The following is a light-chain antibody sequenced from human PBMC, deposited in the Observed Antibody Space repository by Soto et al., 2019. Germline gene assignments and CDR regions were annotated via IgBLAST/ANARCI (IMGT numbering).Light chain of an antibody. J-gene: IGKJ1*01. V-gene: IGKV1-5*03. CDR3: QHYNSYSEA. CDR1: QTIGSA. CDR2: SAS. Sequence: DIQMTQSPSSLSASVGDRVTISCRASQTIGSALGWYQQKPGKPPKLLIYSASNLQSGVPPRFSGSGSGTDFTLTISSLQPEDSATYYCQHYNSYSEAFGQGTKVDIK.